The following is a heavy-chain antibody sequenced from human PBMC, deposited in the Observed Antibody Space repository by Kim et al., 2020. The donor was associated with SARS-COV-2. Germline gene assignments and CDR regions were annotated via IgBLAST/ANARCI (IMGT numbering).Heavy chain of an antibody. J-gene: IGHJ4*02. D-gene: IGHD2-15*01. CDR2: IYYSGST. Sequence: SETLSLTCTVSGGSISSSSYYWGWIRQPPGKGLEWIGSIYYSGSTYYNPSLKSRVTISVDTSKNQFSLKLSSVTAADTAVYYCARLEGQLLPDYWGQGTLVTVSS. V-gene: IGHV4-39*01. CDR3: ARLEGQLLPDY. CDR1: GGSISSSSYY.